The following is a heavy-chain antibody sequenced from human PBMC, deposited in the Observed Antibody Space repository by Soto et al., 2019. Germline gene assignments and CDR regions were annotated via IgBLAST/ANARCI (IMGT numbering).Heavy chain of an antibody. V-gene: IGHV1-18*01. CDR3: ARDRDYYGSGSYSDY. Sequence: GASVKVSCKASGYTFTSYGISWVRQAPGQGLEWMGWISAYNGNTNYAQKLQGRVTMTTDTSTSTAYMELRSLRSDDTAVYYCARDRDYYGSGSYSDYWGQGTLVTVSS. CDR2: ISAYNGNT. J-gene: IGHJ4*02. D-gene: IGHD3-10*01. CDR1: GYTFTSYG.